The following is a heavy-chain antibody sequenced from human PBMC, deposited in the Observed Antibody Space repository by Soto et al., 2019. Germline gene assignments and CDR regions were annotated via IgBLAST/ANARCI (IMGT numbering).Heavy chain of an antibody. J-gene: IGHJ4*02. D-gene: IGHD5-18*01. CDR2: IYNSGYT. CDR1: GGSIVSYP. Sequence: QVQLQESGPGLVKPSETLSLTCTVSGGSIVSYPWSWIRQSPGRGLEWIGYIYNSGYTNYNPSLNGRVTISLDTSRNQFSLRLSSVTAADTAVYYCATTVDRAMAGPCLGYYFDFWGQGTLVTVSS. CDR3: ATTVDRAMAGPCLGYYFDF. V-gene: IGHV4-59*08.